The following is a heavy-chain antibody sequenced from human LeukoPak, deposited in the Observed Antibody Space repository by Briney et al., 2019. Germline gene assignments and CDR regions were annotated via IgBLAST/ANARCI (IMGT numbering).Heavy chain of an antibody. D-gene: IGHD4-17*01. CDR3: ASAGTSYGDQFFDY. J-gene: IGHJ4*02. Sequence: GGSLRLSCAASGFTMSTYWMRWVRQAPGKGLEWVASIKQGGSEQHYVESVKGRFTISRDNVKNSLYLQMNSLRAEDTAVYYCASAGTSYGDQFFDYWGQGTLVTVSS. CDR1: GFTMSTYW. CDR2: IKQGGSEQ. V-gene: IGHV3-7*01.